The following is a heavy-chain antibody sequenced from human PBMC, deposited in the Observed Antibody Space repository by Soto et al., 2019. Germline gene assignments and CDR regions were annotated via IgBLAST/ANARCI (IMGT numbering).Heavy chain of an antibody. J-gene: IGHJ5*02. Sequence: EVQLVETGGGLIQPGGSLRLSCAASGFTVSSNYMSWVRQAPGKGLEWVAVIYSGGSTYYADSVKGRFTISRDNSKNARYLQMHRLRAEDTAVYYCARGPIYSNSSGWFDPWGQGTLVTVSS. D-gene: IGHD6-6*01. CDR3: ARGPIYSNSSGWFDP. CDR2: IYSGGST. V-gene: IGHV3-53*02. CDR1: GFTVSSNY.